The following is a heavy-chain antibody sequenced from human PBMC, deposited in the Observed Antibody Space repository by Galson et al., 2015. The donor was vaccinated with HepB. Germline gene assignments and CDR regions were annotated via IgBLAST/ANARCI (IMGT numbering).Heavy chain of an antibody. Sequence: TLSLTCAVSGGSISSGGYSWSWIRQPPGKGLEWIGYIYHSGSTYYNPSLKSRVTISVDRSKNQFSPKLSSVTAADTAVYYCARRDGYNLNAFDIWGQGTMVTVSS. J-gene: IGHJ3*02. CDR2: IYHSGST. V-gene: IGHV4-30-2*01. CDR3: ARRDGYNLNAFDI. CDR1: GGSISSGGYS. D-gene: IGHD5-24*01.